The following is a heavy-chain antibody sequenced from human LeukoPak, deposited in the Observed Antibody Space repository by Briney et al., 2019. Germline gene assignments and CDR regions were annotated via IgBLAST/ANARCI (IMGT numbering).Heavy chain of an antibody. CDR2: INTNTGNP. J-gene: IGHJ6*03. CDR1: VGTFSSYA. Sequence: GASVKASCKACVGTFSSYAISWVRQAPGQGLEWVGWINTNTGNPTYAQGFTGRFVFALHTSVSQAYLQISSLKAEDTAVYYCARTLSGYDFWSGYSHYYYYMDVWGKGTAVTVSS. D-gene: IGHD3-3*01. CDR3: ARTLSGYDFWSGYSHYYYYMDV. V-gene: IGHV7-4-1*02.